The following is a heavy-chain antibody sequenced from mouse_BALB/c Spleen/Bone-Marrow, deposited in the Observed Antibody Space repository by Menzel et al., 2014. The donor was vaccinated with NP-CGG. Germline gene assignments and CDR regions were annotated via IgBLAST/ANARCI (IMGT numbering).Heavy chain of an antibody. CDR2: IDPSDSET. CDR1: GYSISSYW. D-gene: IGHD1-2*01. J-gene: IGHJ3*01. Sequence: QVQLKQSGPQPVRPGASVKISCKASGYSISSYWMHWVKQRPGQGLEWIGMIDPSDSETRLNQKFKDKATLTVDKSSSTAYMQLNSPTSEDSAVYYCAPHYYGYAWFAYWGQGTLVTVSA. V-gene: IGHV1S126*01. CDR3: APHYYGYAWFAY.